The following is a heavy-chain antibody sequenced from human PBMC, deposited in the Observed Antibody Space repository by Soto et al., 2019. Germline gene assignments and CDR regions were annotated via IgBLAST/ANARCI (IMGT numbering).Heavy chain of an antibody. Sequence: SQQISGKGCGENFSSYRWGRVRQKTRKGLEWMGIIYPGDSDTRYSPSFQGQVTISADKSISTAYLQWSSLKASDTAMYYCARFEGYCSSTSCYRAFDIWGQGTMVTVSS. CDR1: GENFSSYR. V-gene: IGHV5-51*01. CDR3: ARFEGYCSSTSCYRAFDI. J-gene: IGHJ3*02. CDR2: IYPGDSDT. D-gene: IGHD2-2*01.